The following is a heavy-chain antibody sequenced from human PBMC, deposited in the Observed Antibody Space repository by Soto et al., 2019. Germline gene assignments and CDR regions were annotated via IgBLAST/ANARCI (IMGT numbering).Heavy chain of an antibody. CDR3: ARHSTRFYYYYGMDV. J-gene: IGHJ6*02. CDR2: IDPSDSYT. V-gene: IGHV5-10-1*01. Sequence: PGESLKICCXGSGYSFTSYWISWVRQMPGKGLEWMGRIDPSDSYTNYSPSFQGHVTISADKSISTAYLQWSSLKASDTAMYYCARHSTRFYYYYGMDVWGQGTTVTVSS. D-gene: IGHD2-15*01. CDR1: GYSFTSYW.